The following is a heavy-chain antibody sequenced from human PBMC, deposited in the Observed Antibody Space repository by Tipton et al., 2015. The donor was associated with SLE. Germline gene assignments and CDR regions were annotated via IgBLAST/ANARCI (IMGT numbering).Heavy chain of an antibody. CDR3: ARKVVAGHYDAFDI. Sequence: TLSLTCTVSGGSISGGHYYWTWIRQAAGKGPEWIGRIYSSGSPNYNPSLKSRVTISVDTSKTHFSLKLSSVTAADTAVYYCARKVVAGHYDAFDIWGQGTMVTVSS. CDR2: IYSSGSP. J-gene: IGHJ3*02. D-gene: IGHD6-19*01. CDR1: GGSISGGHYY. V-gene: IGHV4-61*02.